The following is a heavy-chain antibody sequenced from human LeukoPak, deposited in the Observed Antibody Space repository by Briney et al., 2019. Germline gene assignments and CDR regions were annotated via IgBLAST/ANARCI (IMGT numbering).Heavy chain of an antibody. D-gene: IGHD1-26*01. J-gene: IGHJ3*02. V-gene: IGHV1-2*02. Sequence: ASVKVSCKASGYTFTGYYMHWVRQAPGQGLEWMGWINPNSGGTNYAQKFQGRVTMTRDTSISTAYMELSRLRSDDTAVYYCASAVGATTYGAFDIWGQGTMVTVSS. CDR3: ASAVGATTYGAFDI. CDR1: GYTFTGYY. CDR2: INPNSGGT.